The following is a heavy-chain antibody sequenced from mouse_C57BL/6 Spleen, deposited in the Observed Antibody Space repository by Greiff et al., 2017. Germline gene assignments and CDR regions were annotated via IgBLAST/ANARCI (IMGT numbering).Heavy chain of an antibody. CDR2: ISSGGDYI. D-gene: IGHD2-4*01. CDR1: GFTFSSYA. V-gene: IGHV5-9-1*02. CDR3: TRERDYDEKYFDV. J-gene: IGHJ1*03. Sequence: EVQLVESGEGLVKPGGSLKLSCAASGFTFSSYAMSWVRQTPEKRLEWVAYISSGGDYIYYADTVKGRFTISRDNARNTLYLQMSSLKSEDTAMDYCTRERDYDEKYFDVWGTGTTVTVSS.